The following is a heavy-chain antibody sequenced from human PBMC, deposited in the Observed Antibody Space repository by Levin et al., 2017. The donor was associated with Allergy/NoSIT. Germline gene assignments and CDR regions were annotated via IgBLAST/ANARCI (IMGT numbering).Heavy chain of an antibody. CDR1: GFTFSDYY. Sequence: GGSLRLSCAASGFTFSDYYISWIRQAPGKGLEWVSYISSSSSYTNYADSVKGRFTISRDNAKNSLYLQMNSLRAEDTAVYYCARMYYYGSGSPTFDYWGQGTLVTVSS. CDR3: ARMYYYGSGSPTFDY. J-gene: IGHJ4*02. CDR2: ISSSSSYT. D-gene: IGHD3-10*01. V-gene: IGHV3-11*03.